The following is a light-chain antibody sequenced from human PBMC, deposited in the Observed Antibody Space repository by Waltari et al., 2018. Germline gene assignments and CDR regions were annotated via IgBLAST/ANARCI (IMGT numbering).Light chain of an antibody. Sequence: QSALTQPASVSGSPGQSITISCTGTSSDVGNYNLVSWLQQHPGKAPKLRFYEGSKRPSGVSNRFSGSKAGNTASLTISGLHAEDEADYYCCSYAGSSTSVVCGGGTKLTVL. CDR2: EGS. CDR3: CSYAGSSTSVV. V-gene: IGLV2-23*01. CDR1: SSDVGNYNL. J-gene: IGLJ2*01.